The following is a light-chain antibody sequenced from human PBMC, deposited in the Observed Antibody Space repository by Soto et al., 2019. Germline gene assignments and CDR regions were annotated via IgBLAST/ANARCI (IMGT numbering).Light chain of an antibody. CDR2: GAS. J-gene: IGKJ1*01. CDR3: QQYNDWPRT. Sequence: EIVLTQSPGTLSLSPGERATLSCRASQSVSSSYLAWYQQKPGQAPRLLMYGASTRATGIAARFSGSGSGTEFTLTISSLQSEDFAVYYCQQYNDWPRTFGQGTKV. V-gene: IGKV3-15*01. CDR1: QSVSSSY.